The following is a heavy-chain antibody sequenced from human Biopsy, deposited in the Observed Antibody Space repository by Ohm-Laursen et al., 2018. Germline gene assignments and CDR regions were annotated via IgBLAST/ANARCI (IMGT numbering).Heavy chain of an antibody. CDR2: INPSGGST. CDR1: GYTFSSYY. CDR3: AKGGHKAWLDS. Sequence: SVKVSCKASGYTFSSYYMHWVRQAPGQGLEWMGIINPSGGSTDYAQKFQGRVTMTRDTSTSTVYMELISLRSDDTAVYYCAKGGHKAWLDSWGQGALVTVSS. J-gene: IGHJ5*01. D-gene: IGHD1-26*01. V-gene: IGHV1-46*01.